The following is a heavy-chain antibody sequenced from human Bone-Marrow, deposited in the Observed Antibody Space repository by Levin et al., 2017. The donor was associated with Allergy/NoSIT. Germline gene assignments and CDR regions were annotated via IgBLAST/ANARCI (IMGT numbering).Heavy chain of an antibody. CDR2: ISSSSSYI. D-gene: IGHD4/OR15-4a*01. CDR1: GFTFSSYS. V-gene: IGHV3-21*01. J-gene: IGHJ4*02. CDR3: ARDPNGGPFDY. Sequence: GESLKISCAASGFTFSSYSMNWVRQAPGKGLEWVSSISSSSSYIYYADSVKGRFTISRDNAKNSLYLQMNSLRAEDTAVYYCARDPNGGPFDYWGQGTLVTVSS.